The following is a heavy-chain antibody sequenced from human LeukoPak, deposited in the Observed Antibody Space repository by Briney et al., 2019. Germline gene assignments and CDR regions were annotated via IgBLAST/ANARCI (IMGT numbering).Heavy chain of an antibody. CDR3: ARSKQLALYFDY. V-gene: IGHV1-69*13. CDR2: IIPIFGTA. CDR1: GGTFSSYA. D-gene: IGHD6-13*01. J-gene: IGHJ4*02. Sequence: SVKVSCTASGGTFSSYAISWVRQAPGQGLEWMGGIIPIFGTANYAQKFQGRVTITADESTSTAYMELSSLRSEDTAVYYCARSKQLALYFDYWGQGTLVTVS.